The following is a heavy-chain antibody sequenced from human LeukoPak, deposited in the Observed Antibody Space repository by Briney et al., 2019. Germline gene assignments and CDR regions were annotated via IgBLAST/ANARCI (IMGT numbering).Heavy chain of an antibody. V-gene: IGHV3-30*18. J-gene: IGHJ4*02. CDR2: ISYDGSSK. Sequence: GGSLRLSCAASGFTFSSYGMHWVRQAPGKGLEWVAVISYDGSSKYYADSVKGRFTISRDNSKNTLYLQMNSLRAEDTAVYYCAKDGLTSIYYYDSSGYWNYFDYWGQGTLVTVSS. CDR3: AKDGLTSIYYYDSSGYWNYFDY. D-gene: IGHD3-22*01. CDR1: GFTFSSYG.